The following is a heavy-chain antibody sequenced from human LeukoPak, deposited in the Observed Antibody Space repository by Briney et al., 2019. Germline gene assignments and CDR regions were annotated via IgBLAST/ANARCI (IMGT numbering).Heavy chain of an antibody. CDR2: IYYSGST. D-gene: IGHD3-22*01. CDR1: GGSISSYY. J-gene: IGHJ5*02. Sequence: PSETLSLTCTVSGGSISSYYWSWSRQPPGKGLEWIGYIYYSGSTNYNPSLKSRVTISVDTSKNQFSLKLSSVTAADTAVYYCARAGFYDSSGYYPPWWFDPWGQGTLVTVSS. CDR3: ARAGFYDSSGYYPPWWFDP. V-gene: IGHV4-59*01.